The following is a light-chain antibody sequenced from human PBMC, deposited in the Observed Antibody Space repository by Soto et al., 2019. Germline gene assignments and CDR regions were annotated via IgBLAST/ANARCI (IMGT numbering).Light chain of an antibody. CDR3: QQYSTTPWT. V-gene: IGKV3-20*01. CDR2: AAS. J-gene: IGKJ1*01. CDR1: QSVGSNY. Sequence: EIVFTQSPGTLSLSPGERATLSCRASQSVGSNYLAWFQQKPGQAPRLLIYAASKRASDIPDRFSGSGSGSDFTLTISRREPEDFAVYYWQQYSTTPWTFGRGTKVEI.